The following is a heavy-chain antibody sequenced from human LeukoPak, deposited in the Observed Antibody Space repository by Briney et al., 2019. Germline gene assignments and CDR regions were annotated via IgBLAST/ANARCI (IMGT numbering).Heavy chain of an antibody. CDR2: IYYSGST. V-gene: IGHV4-39*07. CDR1: GGSISSSSYY. J-gene: IGHJ4*02. D-gene: IGHD6-13*01. Sequence: SETLSLTCTVSGGSISSSSYYWGWIRQPPGKGLEWIGSIYYSGSTYYNPSLKSRVTISVDTSKNQFSLKLSSVTAADTAVYYCASHWYGRPFDYWGQGTLVTVSS. CDR3: ASHWYGRPFDY.